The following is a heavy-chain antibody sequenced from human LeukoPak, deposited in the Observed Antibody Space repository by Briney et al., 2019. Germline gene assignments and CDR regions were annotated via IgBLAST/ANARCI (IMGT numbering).Heavy chain of an antibody. CDR3: ARDSYSSGRLSDY. J-gene: IGHJ4*02. D-gene: IGHD6-25*01. V-gene: IGHV7-4-1*02. CDR2: INTNTGNP. CDR1: GYTFTSYA. Sequence: ASVTVSCKASGYTFTSYAMNWVRQAPGQGLEWMGWINTNTGNPTYAQGFTGRFVFSLDTSVGTAYLQISSLKAEDTAVYYCARDSYSSGRLSDYWGQGTLVTVAS.